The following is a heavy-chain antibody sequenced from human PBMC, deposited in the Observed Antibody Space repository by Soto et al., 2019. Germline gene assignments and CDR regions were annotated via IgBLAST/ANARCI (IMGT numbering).Heavy chain of an antibody. J-gene: IGHJ6*03. CDR3: VRGKGGFLYYYMDV. Sequence: EVQLVESGGGLVQPGGSLRLSCAASGFTFSDHYMDWVRQAPGKGLEWVGRARNKDNSYFTEYAASMKGRVTISRDESQNSLYLQMNSLKTEDTAVYYCVRGKGGFLYYYMDVWGKGTTVTVS. CDR2: ARNKDNSYFT. CDR1: GFTFSDHY. V-gene: IGHV3-72*01.